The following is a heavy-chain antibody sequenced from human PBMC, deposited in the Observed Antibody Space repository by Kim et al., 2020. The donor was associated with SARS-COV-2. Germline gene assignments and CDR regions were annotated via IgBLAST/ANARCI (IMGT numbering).Heavy chain of an antibody. CDR1: GFTFSSYA. Sequence: GGSLRLSCAASGFTFSSYAMSWVRQAPGKGLEWVSAISGSGGSTYYADSVKGRFTISRDNSKNTLYLQMNSLRAEDTAVYYCAKDVLDRGSGSYHNWFDPWGQGTLVTVSS. CDR2: ISGSGGST. CDR3: AKDVLDRGSGSYHNWFDP. J-gene: IGHJ5*02. V-gene: IGHV3-23*01. D-gene: IGHD3-10*01.